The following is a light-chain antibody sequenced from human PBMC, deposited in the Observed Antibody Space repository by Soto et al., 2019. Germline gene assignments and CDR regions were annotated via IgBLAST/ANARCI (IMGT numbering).Light chain of an antibody. CDR3: SSYTSSSTLGV. CDR1: SSDVGGYNY. J-gene: IGLJ1*01. V-gene: IGLV2-14*01. CDR2: DVS. Sequence: SALTQPASVSGSPGQSITISCTGTSSDVGGYNYVSWFQQHPGKAPKLLIYDVSNRPSGASHRFSGSKSGNTASLTISGLQAEDEAVYYCSSYTSSSTLGVFGTGTQLTVL.